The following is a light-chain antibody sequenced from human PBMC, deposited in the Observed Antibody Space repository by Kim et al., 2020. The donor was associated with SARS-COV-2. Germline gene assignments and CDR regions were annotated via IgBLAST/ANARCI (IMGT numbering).Light chain of an antibody. Sequence: DIQMTQSPSSLAASVGDRVTIACRASQSIGTRLNWYQHRPGKAPKLLIYAASSLQSGVPSRFSGTGSGTDFTLTISSLQPEDFATYYCQQSHSTPWLTFGGGTKVDIK. CDR3: QQSHSTPWLT. CDR1: QSIGTR. CDR2: AAS. V-gene: IGKV1-39*01. J-gene: IGKJ4*01.